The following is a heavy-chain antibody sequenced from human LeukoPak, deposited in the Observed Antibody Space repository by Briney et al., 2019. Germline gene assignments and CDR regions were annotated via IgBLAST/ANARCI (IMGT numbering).Heavy chain of an antibody. Sequence: PGGSLRLSCAASGFTFDDYAMHWVRQAPGKGLEWVSGISWNSGSIGYADSVKGRFTISRDNAKNSLYLQMNSLRAEDTALYYCAKDLEGGFDYWGRGTLVTVSS. CDR2: ISWNSGSI. CDR1: GFTFDDYA. J-gene: IGHJ4*02. V-gene: IGHV3-9*01. CDR3: AKDLEGGFDY. D-gene: IGHD3-16*01.